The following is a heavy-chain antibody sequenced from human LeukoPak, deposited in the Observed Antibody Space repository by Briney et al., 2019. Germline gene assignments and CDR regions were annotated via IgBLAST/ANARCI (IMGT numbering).Heavy chain of an antibody. CDR1: GFRFSSYW. CDR2: IKQDGSEI. D-gene: IGHD2-8*01. V-gene: IGHV3-7*01. Sequence: GGSLRLSRLGSGFRFSSYWMSWVRQAPGKGLEWVANIKQDGSEIHYGDSVKGRFTISRDNAKNSLFLQMNSLRVEDTAVYYCARLKDDVTKFDYWGQGTLVSVSS. CDR3: ARLKDDVTKFDY. J-gene: IGHJ4*02.